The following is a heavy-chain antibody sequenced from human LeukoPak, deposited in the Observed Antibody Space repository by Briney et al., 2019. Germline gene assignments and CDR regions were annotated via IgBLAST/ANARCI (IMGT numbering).Heavy chain of an antibody. CDR1: GGSVSSGSYY. J-gene: IGHJ4*02. D-gene: IGHD3-9*01. CDR2: IYYSGST. Sequence: SETLSLTCTVSGGSVSSGSYYWSWIRQPPGTGLEWIGYIYYSGSTNYNPSLKSRVTISVDTSKNQFSLKLSSVTAADTAVYYCARVNYDILTGYSNFYYFDYWGQGTLVTVSS. V-gene: IGHV4-61*01. CDR3: ARVNYDILTGYSNFYYFDY.